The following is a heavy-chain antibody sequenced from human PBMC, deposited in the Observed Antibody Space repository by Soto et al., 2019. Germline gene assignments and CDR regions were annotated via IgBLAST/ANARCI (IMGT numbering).Heavy chain of an antibody. CDR3: ARTLGYCSSTSCGLFDY. D-gene: IGHD2-2*01. V-gene: IGHV4-59*12. CDR2: IYYSGST. J-gene: IGHJ4*02. Sequence: SETLSLTCTVSGGSISSYYWSWIRQPPGKGLEWIGYIYYSGSTNYNPSLKSRVTISVDTSKNQFSLKLSSVTAADTAVYYCARTLGYCSSTSCGLFDYWGQGTLVTVSX. CDR1: GGSISSYY.